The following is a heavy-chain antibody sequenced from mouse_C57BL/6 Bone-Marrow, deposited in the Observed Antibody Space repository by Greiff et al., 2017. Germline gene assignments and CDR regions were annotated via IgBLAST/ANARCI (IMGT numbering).Heavy chain of an antibody. J-gene: IGHJ2*01. CDR1: GYTFTSYT. D-gene: IGHD1-1*01. CDR3: AITTVVAFDY. CDR2: INPSSGYT. Sequence: QVQLVESGAELARPGASVKMSCKASGYTFTSYTMHWVKQRPGQGLEWIGYINPSSGYTKYNQKFKDKATLTTDKSSSTAYMQLSSLTSEDSAVYYCAITTVVAFDYWGQGTTLTGSS. V-gene: IGHV1-4*01.